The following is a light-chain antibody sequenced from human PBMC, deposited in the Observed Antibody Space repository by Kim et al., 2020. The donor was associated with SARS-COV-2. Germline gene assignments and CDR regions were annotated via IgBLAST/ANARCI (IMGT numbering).Light chain of an antibody. CDR1: SSDVGGYNL. CDR2: DVS. Sequence: GQSINISCTGTSSDVGGYNLVSWYQQHPGKAPKLMIYDVSKRPSGVYNRFSGSKSGNTASLTISGLQAEDEADYYCSSYASSSTYVFGAGTKVTVL. CDR3: SSYASSSTYV. V-gene: IGLV2-23*02. J-gene: IGLJ1*01.